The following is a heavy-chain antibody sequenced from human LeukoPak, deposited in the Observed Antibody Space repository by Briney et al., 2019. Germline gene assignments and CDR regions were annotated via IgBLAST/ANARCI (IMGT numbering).Heavy chain of an antibody. D-gene: IGHD3-22*01. CDR2: ISSTSSTI. CDR3: ARDNFYYDSSGSYAMYYYYMDV. V-gene: IGHV3-48*04. Sequence: PGGSLRLSCAASGFTLNNYGMNWVRQAPGGGLECISSISSTSSTIYYTDSVKGRFTISRDNAKNSLYLQMNSLRAEDTAVYYCARDNFYYDSSGSYAMYYYYMDVWGKGTTVTVSS. J-gene: IGHJ6*03. CDR1: GFTLNNYG.